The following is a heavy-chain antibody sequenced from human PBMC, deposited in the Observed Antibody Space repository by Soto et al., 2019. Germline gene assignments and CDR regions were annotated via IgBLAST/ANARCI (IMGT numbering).Heavy chain of an antibody. Sequence: QVQLVQSGAEVKKPGSSVKVSCKASGGTFSSYTISWVRQAPGQGLEWMGRIIPILGIANYAQKFQGRVTITADKSTSTAYMELSSLRSEDTAVYYCARDRLAHYYGSGRTSWFDPWGQGTLVTVSS. D-gene: IGHD3-10*01. J-gene: IGHJ5*02. V-gene: IGHV1-69*08. CDR3: ARDRLAHYYGSGRTSWFDP. CDR1: GGTFSSYT. CDR2: IIPILGIA.